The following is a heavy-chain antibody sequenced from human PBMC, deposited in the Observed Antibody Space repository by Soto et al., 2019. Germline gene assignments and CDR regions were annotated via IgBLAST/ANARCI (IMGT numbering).Heavy chain of an antibody. CDR3: ARNQSLSDIFWWLDA. CDR2: INPNGDRT. J-gene: IGHJ5*02. V-gene: IGHV1-46*01. Sequence: GASVKVSCKASGYTFTSYYMNWVRQAPGQGPEWMGVINPNGDRTIYAEKFQGRVTLTRDTSTATDYMELSSLKSEDTAMYYCARNQSLSDIFWWLDAWGRGPLVTVSS. D-gene: IGHD3-9*01. CDR1: GYTFTSYY.